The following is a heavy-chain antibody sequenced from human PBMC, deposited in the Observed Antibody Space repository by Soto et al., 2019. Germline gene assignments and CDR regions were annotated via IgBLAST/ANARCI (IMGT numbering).Heavy chain of an antibody. Sequence: PSETLSLTCAVYGGSFSGYYWSWIRQPPGKGLEWIGEINHSGSTNYNPSLKSRVTISVDTSKNQFSLKLSSVTAADTAVYYCARGRGPRYCSSTSCPHFDYWGQGTLVTVSS. D-gene: IGHD2-2*01. J-gene: IGHJ4*02. CDR1: GGSFSGYY. CDR2: INHSGST. V-gene: IGHV4-34*01. CDR3: ARGRGPRYCSSTSCPHFDY.